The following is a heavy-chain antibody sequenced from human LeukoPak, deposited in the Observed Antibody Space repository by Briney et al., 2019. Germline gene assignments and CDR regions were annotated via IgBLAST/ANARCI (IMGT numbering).Heavy chain of an antibody. V-gene: IGHV3-74*01. D-gene: IGHD3-3*01. J-gene: IGHJ4*02. CDR2: INSDGSSI. Sequence: GGSLRLSCAASGFTFSSYWMHWVRQAPGKGLVWVSRINSDGSSISYADSVKGRFTISRDNAKNTLYLQMNSLRAEDTAVYYCARDRSHSYYDFWSGWTRLYYFDYWGQGTLVTVSS. CDR1: GFTFSSYW. CDR3: ARDRSHSYYDFWSGWTRLYYFDY.